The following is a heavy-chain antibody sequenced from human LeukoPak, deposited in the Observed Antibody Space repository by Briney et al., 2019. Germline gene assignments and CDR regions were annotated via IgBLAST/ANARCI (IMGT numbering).Heavy chain of an antibody. D-gene: IGHD3-10*01. J-gene: IGHJ6*03. V-gene: IGHV1-8*01. Sequence: ASVKVSCKASGYTFTSYDINWVRQATGQGLEWMGWMNPNSGNTGYAQKFQGRVTMTRNTSISTAYMELSSLRSEDTAVYYCARDAVLIWFGESHANYYYMDVWGKGTTVTVSS. CDR1: GYTFTSYD. CDR3: ARDAVLIWFGESHANYYYMDV. CDR2: MNPNSGNT.